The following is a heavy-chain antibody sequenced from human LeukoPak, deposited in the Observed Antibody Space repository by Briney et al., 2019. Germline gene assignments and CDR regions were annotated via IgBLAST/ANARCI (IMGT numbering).Heavy chain of an antibody. Sequence: PGGSLRLSCAASGFPFSSHDMHWVRQAPGKGLEWVSGISWNSGSIGYADSVKGRFTISRDNAKNSLYLQMNSLRAEDTALYYCAKTPSPGLHDYGGPFDLWGRGTLVTVSS. CDR1: GFPFSSHD. CDR2: ISWNSGSI. D-gene: IGHD4-23*01. CDR3: AKTPSPGLHDYGGPFDL. V-gene: IGHV3-9*01. J-gene: IGHJ2*01.